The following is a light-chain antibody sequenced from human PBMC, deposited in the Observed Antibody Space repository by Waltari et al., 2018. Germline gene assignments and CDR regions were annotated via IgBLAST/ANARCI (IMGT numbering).Light chain of an antibody. V-gene: IGKV1-39*01. CDR3: QHSYNIPRT. CDR2: AAS. CDR1: HYINNF. Sequence: DIQMTQSPSSLSASVGDSVTITCRTSHYINNFLSWYQQIPGRAPKLLISAASSLQSGVPPRFIGSGAGADFILTINILQPEDGATDYCQHSYNIPRTFGQGTKVEIK. J-gene: IGKJ1*01.